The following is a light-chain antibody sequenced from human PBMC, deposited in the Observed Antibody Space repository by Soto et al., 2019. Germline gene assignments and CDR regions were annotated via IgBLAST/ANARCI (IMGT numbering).Light chain of an antibody. CDR3: QHYNSYSEA. Sequence: DIQMTQSPSTLSAFVGDRVRITCRASQTISSWLSWYQQKPVKAPKLLIYKSSTLKSGVPSRFSGSGSGTEFTLTISSLQPDDFATYYCQHYNSYSEAFGQGTKVDIK. CDR2: KSS. J-gene: IGKJ1*01. CDR1: QTISSW. V-gene: IGKV1-5*03.